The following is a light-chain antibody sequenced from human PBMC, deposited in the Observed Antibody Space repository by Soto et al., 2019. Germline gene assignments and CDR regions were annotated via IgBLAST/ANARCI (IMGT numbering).Light chain of an antibody. CDR3: SSFAGNNNLV. CDR2: EVS. V-gene: IGLV2-8*01. Sequence: QSVLTQPPSASGSPGQSVTISCTGTSSDVGGYNYVSWYQQHPGKAPKLMISEVSTRPSGVPDSFSGSKSGNTASLTVSGLQAEDEADDYCSSFAGNNNLVFGGGTTLTVL. CDR1: SSDVGGYNY. J-gene: IGLJ2*01.